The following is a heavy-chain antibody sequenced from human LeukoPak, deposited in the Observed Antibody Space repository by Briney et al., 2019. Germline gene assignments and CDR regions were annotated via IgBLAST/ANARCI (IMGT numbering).Heavy chain of an antibody. D-gene: IGHD6-19*01. Sequence: GGSQRLSCAASGFTFSSYWMSWVRQAPGKGLEWVANIKQDGSEKYFVDSVKGRFTISRDNSKNTLYLQMNSLRAEDTAVYYCARDLEGAVATYYFDYWGQGTLVTVSS. V-gene: IGHV3-7*01. CDR2: IKQDGSEK. CDR3: ARDLEGAVATYYFDY. CDR1: GFTFSSYW. J-gene: IGHJ4*02.